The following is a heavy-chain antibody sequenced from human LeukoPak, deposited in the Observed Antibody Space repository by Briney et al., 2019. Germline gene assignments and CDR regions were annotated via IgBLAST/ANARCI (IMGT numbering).Heavy chain of an antibody. CDR3: ARSYSSGWYLSFDY. Sequence: SVKVSCKASGGTFSSYAISWVRQAPGQGLEWMGGIIPIFGTANYAQKFQGRVTITADESTSAAYMELSSLRSEDTAVYYCARSYSSGWYLSFDYWGQGTLVTVSS. D-gene: IGHD6-19*01. J-gene: IGHJ4*02. CDR2: IIPIFGTA. V-gene: IGHV1-69*13. CDR1: GGTFSSYA.